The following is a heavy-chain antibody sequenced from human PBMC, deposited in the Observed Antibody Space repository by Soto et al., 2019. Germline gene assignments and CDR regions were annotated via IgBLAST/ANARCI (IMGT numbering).Heavy chain of an antibody. V-gene: IGHV3-72*01. CDR3: VRAGTGYQLDY. Sequence: EVQLVESGGGLVQPGGSLRLSCAASGFTFSDHYMDWVGQASGKGLEWVGRIRNKANSYTAEYAASVKGRFTISRDDSKNSVYLQMNSLKIEDTALYYCVRAGTGYQLDYWGQGTLVTVSS. CDR2: IRNKANSYTA. D-gene: IGHD3-9*01. J-gene: IGHJ4*02. CDR1: GFTFSDHY.